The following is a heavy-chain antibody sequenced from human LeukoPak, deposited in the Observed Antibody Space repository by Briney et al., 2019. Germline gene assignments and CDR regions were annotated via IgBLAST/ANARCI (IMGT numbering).Heavy chain of an antibody. J-gene: IGHJ6*03. CDR3: AKDVGYCSGGSCYSPSYYMDV. CDR1: GFTFDDYA. CDR2: ISGDGGST. D-gene: IGHD2-15*01. V-gene: IGHV3-43*02. Sequence: GGSLRLSCAASGFTFDDYAMHWVRQAPGKGLEWVSLISGDGGSTYYADSVKGRFTISRDNSKSSLYLQMDSLRTEDTALYYCAKDVGYCSGGSCYSPSYYMDVWGKGTTVTVSS.